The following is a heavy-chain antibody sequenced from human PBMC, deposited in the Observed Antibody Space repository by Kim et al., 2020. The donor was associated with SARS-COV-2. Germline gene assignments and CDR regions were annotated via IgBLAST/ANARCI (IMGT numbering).Heavy chain of an antibody. CDR1: GFTVSSNY. CDR3: AREVRYGSGSYYTYYYGMDV. D-gene: IGHD3-10*01. Sequence: GGSLRLSCAASGFTVSSNYMSWVRQAPGKGLEWVSVIYSGGSTYYADSVKGRFTISRDNSKNTLYLQMNSLRAEDTAVYYCAREVRYGSGSYYTYYYGMDVWGQGTTFTVSS. CDR2: IYSGGST. V-gene: IGHV3-53*01. J-gene: IGHJ6*02.